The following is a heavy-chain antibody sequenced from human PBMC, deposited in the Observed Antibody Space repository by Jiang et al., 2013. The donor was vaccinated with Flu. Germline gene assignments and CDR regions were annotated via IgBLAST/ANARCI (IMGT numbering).Heavy chain of an antibody. CDR1: GGTFSSYA. D-gene: IGHD2-2*01. J-gene: IGHJ4*02. CDR3: AREAVQQGVVVVPAAFDY. CDR2: IIPILGIA. Sequence: GAEVKKPGSSVKVSCKASGGTFSSYAISWVRQAPGQGLEWMGRIIPILGIANYAQKFQGRVTITADKSTSTAYMELSSLRSEDTAVYYCAREAVQQGVVVVPAAFDYWGQGTLVTVSS. V-gene: IGHV1-69*04.